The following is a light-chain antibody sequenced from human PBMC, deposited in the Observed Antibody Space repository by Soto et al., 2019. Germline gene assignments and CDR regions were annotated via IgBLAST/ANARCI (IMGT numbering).Light chain of an antibody. CDR1: SSDVGGYNY. J-gene: IGLJ2*01. V-gene: IGLV2-14*01. CDR2: DVS. CDR3: SSYTSSTVV. Sequence: QSVLTQPASVSGSPGQSITISCTGTSSDVGGYNYVSWYQQHSGKAPKLMIYDVSNRPSGVSNRFSGSKSGNTASLTISGLQAEDEADYYCSSYTSSTVVFGGGTKVTVL.